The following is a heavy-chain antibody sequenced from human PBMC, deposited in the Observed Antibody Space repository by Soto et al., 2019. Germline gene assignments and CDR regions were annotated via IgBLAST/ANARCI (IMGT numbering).Heavy chain of an antibody. V-gene: IGHV3-21*01. CDR1: GFTFSSYS. J-gene: IGHJ4*02. CDR3: ARDQTSRYCSSTSCSYFDY. Sequence: PGGSLRLSCAASGFTFSSYSMNWVRQAPGKGLEWVSSISSSSSYIYYADSVKGRFTISRDNAKNSLYLQMNSLRAEDTAVYYCARDQTSRYCSSTSCSYFDYWGQGTLVTVSS. D-gene: IGHD2-2*01. CDR2: ISSSSSYI.